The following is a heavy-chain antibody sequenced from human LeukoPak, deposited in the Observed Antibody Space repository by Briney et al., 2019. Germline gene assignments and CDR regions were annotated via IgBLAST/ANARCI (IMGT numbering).Heavy chain of an antibody. D-gene: IGHD6-13*01. CDR1: GYSFSNYW. V-gene: IGHV5-51*01. Sequence: RRGESLKTSFKGSGYSFSNYWIGWVRQMPGKGLGWIGILYPGDSDTTYSPSFQGQVTISADKSISTAYLQWSSLTASDTAMYYCARLSQIQAAAGTCDYWGQGTLVTVSS. CDR3: ARLSQIQAAAGTCDY. J-gene: IGHJ4*02. CDR2: LYPGDSDT.